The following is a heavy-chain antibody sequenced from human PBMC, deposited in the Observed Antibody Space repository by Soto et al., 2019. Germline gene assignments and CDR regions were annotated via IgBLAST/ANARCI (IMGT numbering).Heavy chain of an antibody. CDR2: IYYSGST. CDR1: GGSISSSSYY. V-gene: IGHV4-39*02. Sequence: PSETLSLTCTVSGGSISSSSYYWGWIRQPPGKGLEWIGSIYYSGSTYYNPSLKSRVTISVDTSKNQFSLKLSFVTAADTAVYYCARDQGYQLLEAEFGYYYYYGMDVWGQGTTVTVSS. D-gene: IGHD2-2*01. CDR3: ARDQGYQLLEAEFGYYYYYGMDV. J-gene: IGHJ6*02.